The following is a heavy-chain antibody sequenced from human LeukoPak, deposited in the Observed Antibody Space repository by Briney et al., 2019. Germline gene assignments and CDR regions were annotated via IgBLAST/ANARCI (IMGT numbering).Heavy chain of an antibody. CDR3: AREGLDF. J-gene: IGHJ4*02. Sequence: ASVKVSCKASGYTFTSYDINWVRQATGQGLEWMGYMNPNSGNTDYAQRFQGRVTITMSTSITTAYMELNSLTSEDTAVYYCAREGLDFWGQGTLVTVS. V-gene: IGHV1-8*03. CDR1: GYTFTSYD. CDR2: MNPNSGNT.